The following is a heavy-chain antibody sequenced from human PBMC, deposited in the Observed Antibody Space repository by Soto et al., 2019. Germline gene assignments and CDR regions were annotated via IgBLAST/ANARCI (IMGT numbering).Heavy chain of an antibody. J-gene: IGHJ4*01. D-gene: IGHD6-19*01. CDR1: GGTFSSYA. CDR3: ARVAYNNGWIFDC. CDR2: IIPIFGTA. Sequence: ASVKFSCKASGGTFSSYAISWVRQAPGQGLEWMGGIIPIFGTANYAQKFQGRVTITADESTSTAYMELNSLRAEDTAVYFCARVAYNNGWIFDCWGQGTLVTVSS. V-gene: IGHV1-69*13.